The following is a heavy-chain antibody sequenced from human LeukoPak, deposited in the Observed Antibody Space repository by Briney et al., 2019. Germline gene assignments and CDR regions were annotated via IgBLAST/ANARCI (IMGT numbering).Heavy chain of an antibody. CDR3: ARDLHYAFDI. J-gene: IGHJ3*02. V-gene: IGHV3-48*02. Sequence: TGGSLRLSCAASGFTFSGYAMNWVRQAPGKRLEWVSHIYSSDTTYADSVKGRFTISRDNAKNSLYLQMNSLRDEDTAVYYCARDLHYAFDIWGQGTMVTASS. D-gene: IGHD3-10*01. CDR2: IYSSDTT. CDR1: GFTFSGYA.